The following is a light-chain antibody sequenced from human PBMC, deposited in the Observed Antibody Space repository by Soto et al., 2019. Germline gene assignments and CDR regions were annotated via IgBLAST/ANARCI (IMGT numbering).Light chain of an antibody. V-gene: IGLV2-14*01. CDR2: EVS. Sequence: QSALTQPASVSGSPGQSITISCAGTGCDVGGYNYVSWYQQHPGKAPKLMISEVSRRPSGISNRFSGSKSGNTASLTISTLQAEDEAEYYCSSYTTRSTVVFGGGTKLTVL. CDR3: SSYTTRSTVV. J-gene: IGLJ3*02. CDR1: GCDVGGYNY.